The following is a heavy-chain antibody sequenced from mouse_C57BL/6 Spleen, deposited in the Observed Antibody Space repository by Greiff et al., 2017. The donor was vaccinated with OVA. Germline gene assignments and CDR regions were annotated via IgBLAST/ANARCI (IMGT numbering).Heavy chain of an antibody. CDR2: IYPGSGST. Sequence: VQLQQPGAELVKPGASVKMSCKASGYTFTSYWITWVKQRPGQGLEWIGDIYPGSGSTNYNEKFKSKATLTVDTSSSTAYMQLSSLTSEDSAVYYSANSYSNYWYFDVWGTGTTVTVSS. CDR3: ANSYSNYWYFDV. V-gene: IGHV1-55*01. J-gene: IGHJ1*03. CDR1: GYTFTSYW. D-gene: IGHD2-5*01.